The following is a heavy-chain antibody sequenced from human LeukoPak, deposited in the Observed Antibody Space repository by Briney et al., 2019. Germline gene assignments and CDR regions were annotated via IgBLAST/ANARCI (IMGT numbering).Heavy chain of an antibody. D-gene: IGHD3-22*01. Sequence: GGSLRLSCAASGFTFSSYWMHWVRQAPGKGLVWVSRINSDGSSTSYADSVKGRFTISRDNAKNTLYLQMNSLRAEDTAVYCCARRDSGYYDKAHAFDIWGQGTMVTVSS. J-gene: IGHJ3*02. CDR2: INSDGSST. CDR3: ARRDSGYYDKAHAFDI. CDR1: GFTFSSYW. V-gene: IGHV3-74*01.